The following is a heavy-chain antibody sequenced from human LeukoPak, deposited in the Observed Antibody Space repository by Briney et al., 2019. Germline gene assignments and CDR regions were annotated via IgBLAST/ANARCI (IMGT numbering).Heavy chain of an antibody. CDR3: ARERWYSGYEFYYYMDV. J-gene: IGHJ6*03. Sequence: SQTLSLTCAISGDSFSSNSADWDWIRQSPSMGLEWLGRTYYRSKWYNDYALSEKSRITINPDTSKNQFYLQLNSVTPEDTAVYYCARERWYSGYEFYYYMDVWRKGTTVTIPS. CDR1: GDSFSSNSAD. D-gene: IGHD5-12*01. CDR2: TYYRSKWYN. V-gene: IGHV6-1*01.